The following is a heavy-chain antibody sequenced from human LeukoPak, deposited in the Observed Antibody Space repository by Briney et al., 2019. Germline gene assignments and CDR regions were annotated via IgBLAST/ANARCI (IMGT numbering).Heavy chain of an antibody. Sequence: GGSLRLSCAASGFTFSSYAMSWVRQAPGKGLEWVSAISGSGGSTYYADSVKGRFTISRDNSKNTLYLQMNSLRAEDTAVYYCAKGGYSGYDLSPVYYFDYWGQGTLVTVSS. J-gene: IGHJ4*02. V-gene: IGHV3-23*01. CDR2: ISGSGGST. D-gene: IGHD5-12*01. CDR3: AKGGYSGYDLSPVYYFDY. CDR1: GFTFSSYA.